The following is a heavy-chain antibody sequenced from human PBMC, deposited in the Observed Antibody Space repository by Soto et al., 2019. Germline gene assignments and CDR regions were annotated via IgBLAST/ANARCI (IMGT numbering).Heavy chain of an antibody. J-gene: IGHJ4*02. V-gene: IGHV5-51*01. D-gene: IGHD1-26*01. Sequence: PGESLKISCEGSGYSFTNYWIGWVRQMPGKGLEWMVIINPADSDTKYSPSFQGHVTISADKSISTAYLQWSSLEASDTARYCGAGRQYGGNFLMDYWGQGTLVTVSS. CDR1: GYSFTNYW. CDR2: INPADSDT. CDR3: AGRQYGGNFLMDY.